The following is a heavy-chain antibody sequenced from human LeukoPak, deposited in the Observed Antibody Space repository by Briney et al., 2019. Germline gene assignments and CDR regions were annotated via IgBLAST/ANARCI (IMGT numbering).Heavy chain of an antibody. D-gene: IGHD1-26*01. J-gene: IGHJ3*02. Sequence: SETLSLTCAVYGGSFSSYYWSWIRQPPGKGLEWIGEINHSGSTNYNPSLKSRVTISVDTSKNQFSLKLSSVTAADTAVYYCARRWENAFDIWGQGTMVTVSS. CDR2: INHSGST. V-gene: IGHV4-34*01. CDR3: ARRWENAFDI. CDR1: GGSFSSYY.